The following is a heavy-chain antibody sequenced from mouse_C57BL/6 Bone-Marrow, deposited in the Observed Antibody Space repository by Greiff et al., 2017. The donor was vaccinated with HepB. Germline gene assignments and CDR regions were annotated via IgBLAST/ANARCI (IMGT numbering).Heavy chain of an antibody. CDR3: ARTIVTTNYAMDY. CDR2: IYPGSGST. V-gene: IGHV1-55*01. CDR1: GYTFTSYW. Sequence: VQLQQPGAELVKPGASVKMSCKASGYTFTSYWITWVKQRPGQGLEWIGDIYPGSGSTNYNEKFKSKATMTVDTSSSTAYMQLSSLTSEDSAVYDCARTIVTTNYAMDYWGQGTSVTVSS. D-gene: IGHD2-5*01. J-gene: IGHJ4*01.